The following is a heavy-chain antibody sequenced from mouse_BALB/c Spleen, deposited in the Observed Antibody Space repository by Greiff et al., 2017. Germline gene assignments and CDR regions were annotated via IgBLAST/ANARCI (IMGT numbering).Heavy chain of an antibody. V-gene: IGHV5-6-3*01. CDR1: GFTFSSYG. J-gene: IGHJ4*01. Sequence: EVKLVESGGGLVQPGGSLKLSCAASGFTFSSYGMSWVRQTPDKRLELVATINSNGGSTYYPDSVKGRFTISRDNAKSTLYLQMSSLKSEDTAMYYCARDITTVVEYYYAMDYWGQGTSVTVSS. D-gene: IGHD1-1*01. CDR2: INSNGGST. CDR3: ARDITTVVEYYYAMDY.